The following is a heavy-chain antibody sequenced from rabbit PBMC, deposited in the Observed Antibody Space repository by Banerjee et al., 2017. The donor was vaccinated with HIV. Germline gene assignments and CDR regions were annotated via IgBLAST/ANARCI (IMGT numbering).Heavy chain of an antibody. D-gene: IGHD7-1*01. Sequence: QEQLEESGGDLVKPEGSLTLTCKASGSDISSNAMCWVRQAPGKGLELIACINSNTGNTVYASWAKGPFTISKTSWTTVTLQMTSLTAADTATYFCARDLTGVTGWNFNLWGQGTLVTVS. CDR3: ARDLTGVTGWNFNL. J-gene: IGHJ4*01. V-gene: IGHV1S45*01. CDR2: INSNTGNT. CDR1: GSDISSNA.